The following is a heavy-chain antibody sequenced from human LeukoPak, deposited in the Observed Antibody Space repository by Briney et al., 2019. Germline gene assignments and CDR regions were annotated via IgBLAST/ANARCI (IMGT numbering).Heavy chain of an antibody. J-gene: IGHJ6*04. Sequence: GSSVKVSCKASGGTFSSYAISWVRQAPGQGLEWMGGIIPIFGTANYAQKFQGRVTITADKSTSTAYMELSSLGSEDTAVYYCARDNIVVVPAAMGNYYYYGMDVWGKGTTVTVPS. CDR1: GGTFSSYA. CDR3: ARDNIVVVPAAMGNYYYYGMDV. CDR2: IIPIFGTA. D-gene: IGHD2-2*01. V-gene: IGHV1-69*06.